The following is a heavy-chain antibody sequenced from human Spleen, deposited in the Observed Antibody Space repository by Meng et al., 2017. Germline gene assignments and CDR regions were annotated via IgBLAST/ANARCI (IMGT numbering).Heavy chain of an antibody. J-gene: IGHJ4*02. CDR1: GGSFSDYY. CDR2: INHSGST. D-gene: IGHD4-11*01. CDR3: ARGPTTMAHDFDY. Sequence: QVQLEGWGAGLLKPSETLSLTCVVSGGSFSDYYWSWIRQPPGKGLEWIGEINHSGSTNYNPSLENRATISVDTSQNNLSLKLSSVTAADSAVYYCARGPTTMAHDFDYWGQGTLVTVSS. V-gene: IGHV4-34*01.